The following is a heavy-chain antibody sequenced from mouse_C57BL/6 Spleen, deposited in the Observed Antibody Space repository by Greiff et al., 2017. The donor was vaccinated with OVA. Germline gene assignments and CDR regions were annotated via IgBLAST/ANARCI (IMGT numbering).Heavy chain of an antibody. CDR1: GYAFTNYL. D-gene: IGHD2-3*01. CDR2: INPGSGGT. Sequence: QVQLQQSGAELVRPGTSVKVSCKASGYAFTNYLIEWVKQRPGQGLEWIGVINPGSGGTNYNEKFKGKATLTADKSSSTAYMQLSSLTSEDSAVYFCSYDEGCAMDYWGQGTSVTVSS. J-gene: IGHJ4*01. V-gene: IGHV1-54*01. CDR3: SYDEGCAMDY.